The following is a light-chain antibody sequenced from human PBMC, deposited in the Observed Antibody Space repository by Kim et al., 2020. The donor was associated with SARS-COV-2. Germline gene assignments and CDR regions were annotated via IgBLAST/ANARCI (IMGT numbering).Light chain of an antibody. J-gene: IGKJ5*01. V-gene: IGKV3-11*01. CDR3: QQRSNWPIT. CDR2: DAS. CDR1: QSVSSY. Sequence: LSPGERATRSCRASQSVSSYLAWYQQKPGQAPRLLIYDASNRATGIPARFGGSGSGTDFTLTISSLEPEDFAVYYCQQRSNWPITFGQGTRLEIK.